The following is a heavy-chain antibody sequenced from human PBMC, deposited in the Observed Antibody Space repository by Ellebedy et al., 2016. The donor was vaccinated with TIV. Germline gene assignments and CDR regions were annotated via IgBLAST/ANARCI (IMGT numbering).Heavy chain of an antibody. J-gene: IGHJ5*02. Sequence: AASVKVSCKASGYTFTSYGISWVRQAPGQGLEWMGWISAYNGNTNYAQKFQGRVTMTEDTSTDTAYMELSSLRSEDTAVYYCAKGHYYDSSGYHNWFDPWGQGTLVTVSS. CDR3: AKGHYYDSSGYHNWFDP. CDR1: GYTFTSYG. CDR2: ISAYNGNT. V-gene: IGHV1-18*01. D-gene: IGHD3-22*01.